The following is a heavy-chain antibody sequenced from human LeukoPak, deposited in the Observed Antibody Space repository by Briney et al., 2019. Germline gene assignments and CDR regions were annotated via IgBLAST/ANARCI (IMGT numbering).Heavy chain of an antibody. CDR3: AKTGYGRNPFDG. CDR1: GASISISSYV. CDR2: VYYNREL. J-gene: IGHJ4*02. Sequence: PWETLSLICTVSGASISISSYVCAWIRQPPGKGLEWIGRVYYNRELHYNPSLKSRVTISVDDSKNQFSLKQTSVTAPDTAFYSWAKTGYGRNPFDGWGQGT. D-gene: IGHD4-23*01. V-gene: IGHV4-39*01.